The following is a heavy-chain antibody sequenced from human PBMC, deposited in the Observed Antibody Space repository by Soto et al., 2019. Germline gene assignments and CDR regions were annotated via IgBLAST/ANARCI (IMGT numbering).Heavy chain of an antibody. V-gene: IGHV5-10-1*01. J-gene: IGHJ4*02. CDR2: IDPSDSYT. D-gene: IGHD3-22*01. CDR1: GYSFTSYW. Sequence: PGESLKISCKGSGYSFTSYWISWVRQMPGKGLEWMGRIDPSDSYTNYSPSFQGHVTISADKSISTAYLQWSSQKASDTAMYYCARLDYYDSSGYYPDYWGQGTLVTVSS. CDR3: ARLDYYDSSGYYPDY.